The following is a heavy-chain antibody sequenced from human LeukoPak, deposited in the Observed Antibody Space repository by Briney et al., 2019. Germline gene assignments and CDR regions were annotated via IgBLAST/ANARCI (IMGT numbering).Heavy chain of an antibody. D-gene: IGHD3-10*01. J-gene: IGHJ5*02. V-gene: IGHV5-51*01. Sequence: GXSLQISCKGSGYIFTSYWIGWGRQLPGKGLEWMGIIYPADSDIRYSPSFQGQVTISADKSISTAYLQWSSLKASDTAIYYCARQDGVLNWFDPWGQGTLVTVSS. CDR3: ARQDGVLNWFDP. CDR2: IYPADSDI. CDR1: GYIFTSYW.